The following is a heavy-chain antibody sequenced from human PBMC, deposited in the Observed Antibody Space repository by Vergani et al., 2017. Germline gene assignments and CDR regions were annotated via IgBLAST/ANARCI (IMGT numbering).Heavy chain of an antibody. CDR2: ISANNGNT. V-gene: IGHV1-18*01. CDR1: GYTFTSYG. CDR3: ARDWLGAAAGTGRWFDP. D-gene: IGHD6-13*01. J-gene: IGHJ5*02. Sequence: QVQLVQSGAEVKKPGASVKVSCKASGYTFTSYGISWVRQAPGQGLEWMGWISANNGNTNYAQKLQGRVTMTTDTSTSTAYMELMSLRSDDTAVYYCARDWLGAAAGTGRWFDPWGQGTLVTVSS.